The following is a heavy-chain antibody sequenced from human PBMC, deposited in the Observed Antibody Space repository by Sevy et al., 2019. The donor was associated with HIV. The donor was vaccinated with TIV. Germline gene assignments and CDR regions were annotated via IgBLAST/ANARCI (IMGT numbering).Heavy chain of an antibody. CDR1: GGSISSYY. Sequence: SETLSLTCTVSGGSISSYYWSWIRQPAGKGLEWIGRIYPSGITNYNPSLKSRVTMSVDTSKNQFSLNLSSVTAADTAVYYCARGWCRSVSCYYDYWGQGTLVTVSS. CDR3: ARGWCRSVSCYYDY. J-gene: IGHJ4*02. CDR2: IYPSGIT. V-gene: IGHV4-4*07. D-gene: IGHD2-2*01.